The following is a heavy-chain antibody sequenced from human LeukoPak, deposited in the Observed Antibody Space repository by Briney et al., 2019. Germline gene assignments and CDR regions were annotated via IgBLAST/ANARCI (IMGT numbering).Heavy chain of an antibody. Sequence: ASVKVSCKASVYTLTNDDMNWGRQSPGQEREWMGIINPTGGNANYAQKFRGRVTMATDTSTSIVYMELSSLRSEDTAVYYCARDSATILMTGRYYFDHWGQGTLVSVSS. V-gene: IGHV1-46*01. CDR2: INPTGGNA. J-gene: IGHJ4*02. CDR1: VYTLTNDD. CDR3: ARDSATILMTGRYYFDH. D-gene: IGHD3-9*01.